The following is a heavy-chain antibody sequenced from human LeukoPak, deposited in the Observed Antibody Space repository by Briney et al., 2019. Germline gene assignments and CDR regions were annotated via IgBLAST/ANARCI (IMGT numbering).Heavy chain of an antibody. Sequence: GGSLRLSCAASGLTFSSYAMSWVRQAPGKGLEWVSRIASDGSSTTYADSVKGRFSISRDNAKNTLYLQMNSLRVEDTAVYYCARDDSTIFGVVIAPMDVWGQGTTVTVSS. D-gene: IGHD3-3*01. J-gene: IGHJ6*02. V-gene: IGHV3-74*01. CDR2: IASDGSST. CDR3: ARDDSTIFGVVIAPMDV. CDR1: GLTFSSYA.